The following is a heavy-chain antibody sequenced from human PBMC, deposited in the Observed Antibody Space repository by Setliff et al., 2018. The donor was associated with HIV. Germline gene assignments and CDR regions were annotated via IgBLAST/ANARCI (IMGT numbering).Heavy chain of an antibody. CDR1: GVSISSDDYF. Sequence: PLSLTCTVSGVSISSDDYFWTWIRQPAGKGLEWIGRIYIRGGTSYSPSLKSRATISLDTSKNQFSLMLTSVTAADTAVYYCAKEERTSWPRVDSWGQGTLVTVSS. J-gene: IGHJ4*02. CDR2: IYIRGGT. V-gene: IGHV4-61*02. D-gene: IGHD6-13*01. CDR3: AKEERTSWPRVDS.